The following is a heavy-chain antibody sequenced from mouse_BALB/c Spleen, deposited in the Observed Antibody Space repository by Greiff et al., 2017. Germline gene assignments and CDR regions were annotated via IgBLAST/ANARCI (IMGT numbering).Heavy chain of an antibody. CDR2: INPSNGGT. J-gene: IGHJ4*01. Sequence: QVQLQQPGAELVKPGASVKLSCKASGYTFTSYYMYWVKQRPGQGLEWIGGINPSNGGTNFNEKFKSKATLTVDKSSSTAYMQLSSLTSEDSAVYYCTRSLCPYAMDYWGQGTSVTVSA. CDR3: TRSLCPYAMDY. D-gene: IGHD6-1*01. CDR1: GYTFTSYY. V-gene: IGHV1S81*02.